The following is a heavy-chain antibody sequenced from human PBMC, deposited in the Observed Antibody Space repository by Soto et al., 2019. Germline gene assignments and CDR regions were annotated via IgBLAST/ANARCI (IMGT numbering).Heavy chain of an antibody. Sequence: ESGGGVVQPGRSLSLSCAASGFTFSSYGMHWVRQAPGKGLEWVAVISYDGSNKYYADSVKGRFTISRDNSKNTLYLQMNSLRAEDTAVYYCAKDPSWQGGGYYYYGMDVWGQGTTVTVSS. CDR1: GFTFSSYG. D-gene: IGHD1-26*01. CDR2: ISYDGSNK. CDR3: AKDPSWQGGGYYYYGMDV. J-gene: IGHJ6*02. V-gene: IGHV3-30*18.